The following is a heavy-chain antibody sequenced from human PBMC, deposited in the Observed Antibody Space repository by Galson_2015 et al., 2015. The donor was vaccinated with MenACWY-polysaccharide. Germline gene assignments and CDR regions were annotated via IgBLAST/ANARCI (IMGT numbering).Heavy chain of an antibody. CDR1: D. CDR2: MNPNSGNT. Sequence: DINWVRQTTGQGLEWMGWMNPNSGNTGYAQKFQGRVTMTRNTSISIAYMELSNLRSEDTAVYYCARGGKYYYDSSGYLNWFDPWGQGTLVTVSS. J-gene: IGHJ5*02. V-gene: IGHV1-8*01. CDR3: ARGGKYYYDSSGYLNWFDP. D-gene: IGHD3-22*01.